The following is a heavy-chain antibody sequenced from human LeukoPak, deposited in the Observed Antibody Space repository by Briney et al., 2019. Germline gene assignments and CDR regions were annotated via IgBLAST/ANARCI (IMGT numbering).Heavy chain of an antibody. J-gene: IGHJ4*02. Sequence: PSQTLSLTCTVSGGSISSGSYYWSWIRQPAGKGLEWIGRIYTSGSTNYNPSLKSRVTISVDTSKNQFSLKLSSVTAADTAVYYSAREIGRVGGVIIPRWGQGPLVTVSS. CDR1: GGSISSGSYY. CDR2: IYTSGST. V-gene: IGHV4-61*02. CDR3: AREIGRVGGVIIPR. D-gene: IGHD3-10*01.